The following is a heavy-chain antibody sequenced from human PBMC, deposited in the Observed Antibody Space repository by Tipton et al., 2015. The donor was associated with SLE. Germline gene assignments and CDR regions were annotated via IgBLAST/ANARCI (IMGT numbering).Heavy chain of an antibody. CDR1: GGSISSHY. Sequence: TLSLTCTVSGGSISSHYWSWIRQPPGKGLEWIGYIDDSGSTNYNPSLKSRVTISVDTSKNQFSLKLSSVTAADTAVYYCARVDTPMDFDYWGQGTLVTVSS. CDR3: ARVDTPMDFDY. D-gene: IGHD5-18*01. CDR2: IDDSGST. J-gene: IGHJ4*02. V-gene: IGHV4-59*11.